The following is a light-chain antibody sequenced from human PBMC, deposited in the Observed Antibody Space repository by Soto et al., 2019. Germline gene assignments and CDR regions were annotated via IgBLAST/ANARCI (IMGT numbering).Light chain of an antibody. CDR3: QQRTNWPCT. CDR1: QSVTTF. Sequence: PGERATLSCRASQSVTTFLAWYQQKPGQAPRLLIYDASKRATGIPARFSGSGSGTDFTLTISSLEPEDFAVYYCQQRTNWPCTFGGGTKVEIK. J-gene: IGKJ4*01. V-gene: IGKV3-11*01. CDR2: DAS.